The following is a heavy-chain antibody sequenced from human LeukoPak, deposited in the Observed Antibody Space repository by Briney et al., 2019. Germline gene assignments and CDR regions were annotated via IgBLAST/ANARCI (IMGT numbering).Heavy chain of an antibody. J-gene: IGHJ3*02. CDR3: VRHYYDSSSWSFDM. CDR2: IKHDGSEK. Sequence: PGGSLRLSCAASGFTYSVYWMGWVRQAPGKGLEWVADIKHDGSEKYHVDLVKGRFTISRDNAESSLCLQMNSLRAEDTALYYCVRHYYDSSSWSFDMWGQGTMVTVS. D-gene: IGHD3-16*01. V-gene: IGHV3-7*01. CDR1: GFTYSVYW.